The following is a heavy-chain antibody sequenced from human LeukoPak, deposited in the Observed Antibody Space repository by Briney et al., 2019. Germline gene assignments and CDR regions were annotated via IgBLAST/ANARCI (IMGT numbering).Heavy chain of an antibody. D-gene: IGHD5-12*01. V-gene: IGHV4-34*01. CDR3: ARRIVARVLSGIFFDY. CDR1: GGSFSGYY. J-gene: IGHJ4*02. CDR2: INHSGST. Sequence: SETLSLTCAVYGGSFSGYYWSWIRQPPGKGLEWIGEINHSGSTNYNPSLKSRVTISVDTSKNQFSLKLSSVTAADTAAYYCARRIVARVLSGIFFDYWGQGTLVTVSS.